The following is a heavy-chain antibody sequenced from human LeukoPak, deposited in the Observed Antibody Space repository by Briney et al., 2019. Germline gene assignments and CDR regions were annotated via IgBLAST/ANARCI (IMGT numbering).Heavy chain of an antibody. J-gene: IGHJ4*02. CDR2: ISSSSSYI. CDR3: ARDQLKRYSSGWYW. CDR1: GFTFSSYS. V-gene: IGHV3-21*01. Sequence: GGSLRLSCAASGFTFSSYSMNWVRQAPGKGLEWVSSISSSSSYIYYADLVKGRFTISRDNAKNSLYLQMNSLRAEDTAVYYCARDQLKRYSSGWYWWGQGTLVTVSS. D-gene: IGHD6-19*01.